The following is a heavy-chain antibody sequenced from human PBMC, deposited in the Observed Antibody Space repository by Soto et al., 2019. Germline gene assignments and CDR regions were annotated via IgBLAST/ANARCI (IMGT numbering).Heavy chain of an antibody. D-gene: IGHD3-10*01. CDR1: GKTFTSYD. CDR2: INPNSGNI. Sequence: ASVKVSRKASGKTFTSYDINWVRQATGHGLEWMGWINPNSGNIGYAQKFQGRVTMTRDTAIRTAYMEVSRLRSDDTAVYYCARGRASGSYYLLDYWGQGTLVTVSS. V-gene: IGHV1-8*01. J-gene: IGHJ4*02. CDR3: ARGRASGSYYLLDY.